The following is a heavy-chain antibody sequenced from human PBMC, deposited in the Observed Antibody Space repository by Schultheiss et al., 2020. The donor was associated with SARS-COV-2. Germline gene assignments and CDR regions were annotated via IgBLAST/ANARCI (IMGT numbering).Heavy chain of an antibody. Sequence: SQTLSLTCTVSGGSISSSSYYWGWIRQPPGKGLEWIGEINHSGSTNYNPSLKSRVTISVDTSKNQFSLKLSSVTPEDTAMYYCARDPSDSYYDSSRLDYWGQGTLVTVSS. CDR2: INHSGST. CDR1: GGSISSSSYY. J-gene: IGHJ4*02. CDR3: ARDPSDSYYDSSRLDY. D-gene: IGHD3-22*01. V-gene: IGHV4-39*07.